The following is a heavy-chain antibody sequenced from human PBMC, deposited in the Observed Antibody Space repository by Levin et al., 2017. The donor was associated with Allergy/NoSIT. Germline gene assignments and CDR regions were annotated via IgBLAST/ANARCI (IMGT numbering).Heavy chain of an antibody. CDR2: ISSRSSTI. CDR3: AGGTTVTPYDFDY. V-gene: IGHV3-48*01. D-gene: IGHD4-17*01. J-gene: IGHJ4*02. Sequence: GGSLRLSCAASGLTFSSYSMNWVRQTPGMGLEWVSYISSRSSTIYYADSVKGRFIISRDNAKNSLYLQMNSLRAEDTAVYYCAGGTTVTPYDFDYWGQGILVTVSS. CDR1: GLTFSSYS.